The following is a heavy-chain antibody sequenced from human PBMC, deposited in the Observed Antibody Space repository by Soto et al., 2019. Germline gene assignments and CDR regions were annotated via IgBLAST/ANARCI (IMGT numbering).Heavy chain of an antibody. CDR1: GFTFSSYA. J-gene: IGHJ6*04. D-gene: IGHD2-15*01. CDR3: AKFVVVVAATQVGDSVDV. V-gene: IGHV3-23*01. CDR2: ISGSGGST. Sequence: GGSLRLSCAASGFTFSSYAMSWVRQAPGKGLEWVSAISGSGGSTYYADSVKGRFTISRDNSKNTLYLQMNSLRAEDTAVYYCAKFVVVVAATQVGDSVDVWGKGTTVTVSS.